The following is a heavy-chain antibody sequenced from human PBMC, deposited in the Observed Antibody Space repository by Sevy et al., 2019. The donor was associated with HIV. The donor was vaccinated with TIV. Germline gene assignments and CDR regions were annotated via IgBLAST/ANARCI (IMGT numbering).Heavy chain of an antibody. CDR3: ARVHDDCSQMTNYFDY. CDR1: GFTFSSYW. D-gene: IGHD2-21*02. Sequence: GGSLRLSCAASGFTFSSYWMNWVRQAPGKGLEWVSNIKQDGSAKYYADSVKGRFTISRDNAKNSLYLQMNSLRAEDTAVYYCARVHDDCSQMTNYFDYWGQGTLVTVSS. V-gene: IGHV3-7*03. CDR2: IKQDGSAK. J-gene: IGHJ4*02.